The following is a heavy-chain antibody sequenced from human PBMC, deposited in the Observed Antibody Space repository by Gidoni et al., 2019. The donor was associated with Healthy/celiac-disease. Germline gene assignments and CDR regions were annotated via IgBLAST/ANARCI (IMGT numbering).Heavy chain of an antibody. D-gene: IGHD3-3*01. J-gene: IGHJ5*02. V-gene: IGHV1-69*01. CDR3: ASSNYDFWSGYLPFDP. CDR1: GGSFSSYA. Sequence: QVKLVQSGAEVKKPGSSVKVSCKASGGSFSSYAISWVRQAPGQGLEWMGGIIPIFGTANYAQKFQGRVTITADESTSTAYMELSSLRSEDTAVYYCASSNYDFWSGYLPFDPWGQGTLVTVSS. CDR2: IIPIFGTA.